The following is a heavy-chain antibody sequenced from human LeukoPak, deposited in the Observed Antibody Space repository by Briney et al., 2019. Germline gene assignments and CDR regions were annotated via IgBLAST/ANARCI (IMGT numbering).Heavy chain of an antibody. D-gene: IGHD2-21*01. Sequence: GGSLRLSCAASGFTVSSNYMSWVRQAPGKGLEWVSGIYSGGSTYYADSVKGRFPISRGNPKNTLYLQMNSLRAEDTALYYCARSLTARGDKTLSIFDYWGQGTLVTVSS. CDR1: GFTVSSNY. V-gene: IGHV3-66*01. CDR3: ARSLTARGDKTLSIFDY. CDR2: IYSGGST. J-gene: IGHJ4*02.